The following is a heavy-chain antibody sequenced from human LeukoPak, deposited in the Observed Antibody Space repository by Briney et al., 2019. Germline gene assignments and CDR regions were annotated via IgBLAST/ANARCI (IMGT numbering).Heavy chain of an antibody. J-gene: IGHJ3*02. CDR1: GFTVSSNY. CDR2: IYSGGST. CDR3: ARDRPTYYYDSSGYFDAFDI. D-gene: IGHD3-22*01. V-gene: IGHV3-53*01. Sequence: PGGSLRLSCAASGFTVSSNYMSWARQAPGKGLEWVSVIYSGGSTYYADSVKGRFTISRDNSKNTLYLQMNSLRAEDTAVYYCARDRPTYYYDSSGYFDAFDIWGQGTMVTVSS.